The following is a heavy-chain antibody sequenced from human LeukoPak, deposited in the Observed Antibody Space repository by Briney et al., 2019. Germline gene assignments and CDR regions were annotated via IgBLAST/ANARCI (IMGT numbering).Heavy chain of an antibody. V-gene: IGHV4-4*07. Sequence: SETLSLTCTVSGGSISSYYWSWIRQPAGKGLEWIGRIYTSGSTNYNPSLKSRVTMSVDTSKNQFSLKLSSVTAADTAVYYCARRARGFGESPFDYWGQGTLVTVSS. CDR1: GGSISSYY. J-gene: IGHJ4*02. D-gene: IGHD3-10*01. CDR3: ARRARGFGESPFDY. CDR2: IYTSGST.